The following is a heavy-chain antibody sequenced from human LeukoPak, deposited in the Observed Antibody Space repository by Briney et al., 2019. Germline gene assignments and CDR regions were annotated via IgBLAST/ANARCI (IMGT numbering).Heavy chain of an antibody. V-gene: IGHV1-18*03. CDR1: GYPFSTYG. Sequence: ASVKVSCKASGYPFSTYGISWVRQAPGQGLQWMAWISTHNGKTDYAQNFQDRVTVTRDTSTSTVYMELRSLRSDDMAVYFCARDVGTTHFDFWGQGTLVTVSP. J-gene: IGHJ4*02. CDR2: ISTHNGKT. D-gene: IGHD5-12*01. CDR3: ARDVGTTHFDF.